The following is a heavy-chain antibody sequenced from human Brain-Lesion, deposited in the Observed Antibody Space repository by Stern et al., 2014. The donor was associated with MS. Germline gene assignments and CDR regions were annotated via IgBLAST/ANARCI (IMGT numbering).Heavy chain of an antibody. Sequence: QVQLVQSGAEVKKPGASVKVSCKTSGYIFTGYYIHWVRQAPGQGLEWMARLTPNTGGTTYAQKFQGRVTMSRDTSISTAYVELSSLTSDDTAVYYCARDQRGITIFGVVTDYYYLGMDVWGQGTTVTVSS. CDR3: ARDQRGITIFGVVTDYYYLGMDV. CDR1: GYIFTGYY. CDR2: LTPNTGGT. J-gene: IGHJ6*02. V-gene: IGHV1-2*06. D-gene: IGHD3-3*01.